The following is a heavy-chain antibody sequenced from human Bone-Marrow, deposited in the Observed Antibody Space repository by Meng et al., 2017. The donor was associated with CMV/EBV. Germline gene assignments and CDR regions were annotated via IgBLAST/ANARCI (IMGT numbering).Heavy chain of an antibody. CDR3: VKGGNDFWG. Sequence: GGSLRLSCAASGFTFDDSNMHWVRQPPGKGLEWVSFITWDGGSRNYADSVKGRFTISRDNSKNSLFLQMNSLRADDTALYYCVKGGNDFWGWGQGTLVTFSS. J-gene: IGHJ4*02. CDR1: GFTFDDSN. D-gene: IGHD3/OR15-3a*01. CDR2: ITWDGGSR. V-gene: IGHV3-43*01.